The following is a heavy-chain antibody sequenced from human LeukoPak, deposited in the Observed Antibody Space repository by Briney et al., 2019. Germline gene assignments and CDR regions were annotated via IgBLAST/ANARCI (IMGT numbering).Heavy chain of an antibody. CDR2: ISSGSTYI. CDR1: GFTFSSYG. V-gene: IGHV3-21*01. CDR3: ARDKLAYCGGDCYPDA. J-gene: IGHJ5*02. Sequence: GGSLRLSCAVSGFTFSSYGMNWVRQAPGRGLEWVSSISSGSTYIYYAGSVKGRFTISRDNGKNSLYLQTNSLRAEDTAVYYCARDKLAYCGGDCYPDAWGQGTLVTVSS. D-gene: IGHD2-21*02.